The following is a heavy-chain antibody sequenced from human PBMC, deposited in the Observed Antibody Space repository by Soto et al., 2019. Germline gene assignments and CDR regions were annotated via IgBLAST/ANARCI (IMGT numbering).Heavy chain of an antibody. Sequence: PSETLSLTCTVSGVSISGTSYYWGWIRQTPAKGLEWIGTTYYSGETFYNPSLKSRVTISIDTSKNHFSLNLTSVTAADTAIYYCARHGSFWGQGALVTVSS. CDR3: ARHGSF. J-gene: IGHJ1*01. V-gene: IGHV4-39*01. CDR1: GVSISGTSYY. D-gene: IGHD3-16*02. CDR2: TYYSGET.